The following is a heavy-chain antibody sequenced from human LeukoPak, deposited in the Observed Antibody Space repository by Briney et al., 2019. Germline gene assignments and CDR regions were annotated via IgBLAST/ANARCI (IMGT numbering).Heavy chain of an antibody. J-gene: IGHJ6*02. CDR1: GYTLTELS. D-gene: IGHD2-15*01. V-gene: IGHV1-24*01. Sequence: ASVKVSCKVSGYTLTELSMHWVRQAPGKGLEWMGGFDAEDGETIYAQKFQGRVTMTEDTSTDTAYMELSSLRSEDTAVYYCATAGRSKGVPYYYYYGMDVWGQGTTVTVSS. CDR2: FDAEDGET. CDR3: ATAGRSKGVPYYYYYGMDV.